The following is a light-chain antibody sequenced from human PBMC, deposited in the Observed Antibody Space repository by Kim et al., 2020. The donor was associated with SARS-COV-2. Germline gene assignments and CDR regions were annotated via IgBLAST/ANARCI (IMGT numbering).Light chain of an antibody. CDR2: GKN. Sequence: ALGQTVRITCQGDRLRSYYASWYQQKPGQAPVLVIYGKNNRPSGIPDRFSGSSSGNTASLTITGAQAEDEADYYCNSRDSSGIHWVFGGGTQLTVL. V-gene: IGLV3-19*01. CDR1: RLRSYY. J-gene: IGLJ3*02. CDR3: NSRDSSGIHWV.